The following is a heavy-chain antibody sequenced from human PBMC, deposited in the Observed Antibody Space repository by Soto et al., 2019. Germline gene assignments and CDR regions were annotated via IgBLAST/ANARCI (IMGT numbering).Heavy chain of an antibody. Sequence: ASVKVSCKASGGTFSSYAISWVRQAPGQGLEWMGWISANYGNTNYAQKLQGRVTMTTDTSTSTAYMELRSLRPDDTAVYYCATVGYDYAIAFDYWGQGTLVTVSS. V-gene: IGHV1-18*01. CDR2: ISANYGNT. CDR1: GGTFSSYA. CDR3: ATVGYDYAIAFDY. D-gene: IGHD3-16*01. J-gene: IGHJ4*02.